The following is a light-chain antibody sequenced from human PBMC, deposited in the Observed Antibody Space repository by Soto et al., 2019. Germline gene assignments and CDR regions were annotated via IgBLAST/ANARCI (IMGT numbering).Light chain of an antibody. CDR3: QHYNYWPYT. CDR1: QSVSSN. Sequence: EFVFTQSPAPLSLSPGERATLSCRASQSVSSNLAWYQQKPGQAPRLLIYGASTGATGIPARFSGSGSGTDFTLTISSLQSEDFAVYYCQHYNYWPYTFGQGTKVEIK. CDR2: GAS. V-gene: IGKV3-15*01. J-gene: IGKJ2*01.